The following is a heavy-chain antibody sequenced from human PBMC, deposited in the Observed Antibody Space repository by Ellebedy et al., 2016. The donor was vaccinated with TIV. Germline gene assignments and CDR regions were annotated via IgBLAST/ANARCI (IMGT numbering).Heavy chain of an antibody. J-gene: IGHJ4*02. D-gene: IGHD3-22*01. CDR1: GGSISSYY. V-gene: IGHV4-59*01. CDR2: IYYSGST. Sequence: MPSETLSLTCTVSGGSISSYYWSWIRQPPGKGLEWIGYIYYSGSTNYNPSLKSRFTTSLDPSKKQFSLKLSSVTAADTAVYYCASCPKGYYYDSSGYYFTQWGQGTLVTVSS. CDR3: ASCPKGYYYDSSGYYFTQ.